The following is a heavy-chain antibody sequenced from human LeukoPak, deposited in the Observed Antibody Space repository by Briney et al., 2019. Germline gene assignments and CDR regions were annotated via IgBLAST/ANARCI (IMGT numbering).Heavy chain of an antibody. V-gene: IGHV3-15*01. CDR1: GFTFSNAW. CDR2: IKSKTDSGTT. D-gene: IGHD6-13*01. CDR3: TKLILAAADTGDY. J-gene: IGHJ4*02. Sequence: PGGSLRLSCAASGFTFSNAWMSWVRQAPGKGLERVGRIKSKTDSGTTDYAAPVKGRFTISRDDSKNTLYLQMNSLKTEDTAVYYCTKLILAAADTGDYWGQGTLVTVSS.